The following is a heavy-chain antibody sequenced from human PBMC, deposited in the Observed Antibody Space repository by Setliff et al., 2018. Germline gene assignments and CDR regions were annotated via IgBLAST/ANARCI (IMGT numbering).Heavy chain of an antibody. CDR1: GFTFNSFW. CDR2: INSDGSST. J-gene: IGHJ2*01. Sequence: PGGSLSLSCAASGFTFNSFWMHWVRQVPGKRLVWVSRINSDGSSTSYADSVKGRCTISRDNAKNTVSLQMHSLRAEDTAVYYCARYSWWYFDLWGRGTLVTVSS. V-gene: IGHV3-74*01. CDR3: ARYSWWYFDL. D-gene: IGHD2-21*01.